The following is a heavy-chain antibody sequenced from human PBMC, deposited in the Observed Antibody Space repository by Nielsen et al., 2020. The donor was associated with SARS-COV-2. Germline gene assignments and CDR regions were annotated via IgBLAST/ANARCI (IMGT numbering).Heavy chain of an antibody. J-gene: IGHJ4*02. Sequence: GGSLRLSCAASGFTFSSYGMHWVRQAPGKGLEWVAVIWYDGSNKYYADSVKGRFTISRDNSKNTLYLQMNSLRAEDTAVYYCARDKGATRFDYWGQGTLVTVSS. CDR1: GFTFSSYG. CDR3: ARDKGATRFDY. V-gene: IGHV3-33*01. D-gene: IGHD4/OR15-4a*01. CDR2: IWYDGSNK.